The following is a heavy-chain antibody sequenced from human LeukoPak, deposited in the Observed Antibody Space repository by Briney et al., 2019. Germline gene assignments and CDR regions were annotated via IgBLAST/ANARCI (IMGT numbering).Heavy chain of an antibody. CDR2: IYYSGST. V-gene: IGHV4-30-4*01. J-gene: IGHJ4*02. CDR3: ARGSIYGSGTDY. CDR1: GGSISSGDYY. D-gene: IGHD3-10*01. Sequence: PSQTLSLTCTVSGGSISSGDYYWSWIRQPPGKGLEWIGYIYYSGSTYYNPSLKSRVTISVDTSKNQSSLKLSSVTAADTAVYYCARGSIYGSGTDYWGQGTLVTVSS.